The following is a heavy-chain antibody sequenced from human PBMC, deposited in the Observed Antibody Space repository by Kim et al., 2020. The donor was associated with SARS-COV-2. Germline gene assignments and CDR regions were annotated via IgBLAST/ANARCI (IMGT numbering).Heavy chain of an antibody. D-gene: IGHD6-19*01. Sequence: ADSVKGRFTISRDNAKNSLYLQMNSLRAEDTAVYYCARDLYSSGWDYFDYWGQGTLVTVSS. V-gene: IGHV3-21*01. CDR3: ARDLYSSGWDYFDY. J-gene: IGHJ4*02.